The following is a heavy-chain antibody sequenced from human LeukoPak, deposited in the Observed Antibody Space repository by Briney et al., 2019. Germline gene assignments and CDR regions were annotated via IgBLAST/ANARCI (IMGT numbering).Heavy chain of an antibody. CDR2: IGTAGDT. CDR1: GFTFSSYD. Sequence: GGSLRLSCAASGFTFSSYDMHWVRQATGKGLEWVSAIGTAGDTYYPGSVKGRFTISRENAKNSLYLQMNSLRAGDTAVYYCARSLPNKIRYYYYGMDVWGQGTTVTVSS. CDR3: ARSLPNKIRYYYYGMDV. V-gene: IGHV3-13*01. D-gene: IGHD1/OR15-1a*01. J-gene: IGHJ6*02.